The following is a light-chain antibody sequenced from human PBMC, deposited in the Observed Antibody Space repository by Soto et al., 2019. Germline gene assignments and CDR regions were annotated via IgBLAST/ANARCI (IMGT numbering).Light chain of an antibody. CDR3: QQLNVWPPIT. V-gene: IGKV3-11*01. J-gene: IGKJ5*01. CDR1: QSVSSY. Sequence: VLTQSPATVSLSPGETATLSCRASQSVSSYLAWYQQKPGQAPRLLIYDASNRATGIPARFSGSGSGTDFTLTINSLEPEDFAVYYCQQLNVWPPITFGQGTRLEVK. CDR2: DAS.